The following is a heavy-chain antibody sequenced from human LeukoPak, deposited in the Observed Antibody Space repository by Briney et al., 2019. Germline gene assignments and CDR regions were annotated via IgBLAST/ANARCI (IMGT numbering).Heavy chain of an antibody. V-gene: IGHV1-2*02. D-gene: IGHD5-12*01. CDR2: INPNSGGT. J-gene: IGHJ5*02. CDR1: GYTFAGYY. CDR3: ARELPTTNWFDP. Sequence: ASVKVSCKASGYTFAGYYMHWVRQAPGQGLEWMGWINPNSGGTNYAQKFQGRVTMTRDTSISTAYMELSRLRSDDTAVYYCARELPTTNWFDPWGQGTLVTVSS.